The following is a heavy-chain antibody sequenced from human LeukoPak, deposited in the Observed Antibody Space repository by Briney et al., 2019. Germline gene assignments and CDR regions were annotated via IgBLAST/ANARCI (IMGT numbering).Heavy chain of an antibody. CDR3: ARDINYYDSSGYFY. D-gene: IGHD3-22*01. J-gene: IGHJ4*02. Sequence: ASVKVSCKASGYTFTSYDINWVRQATGQGLEWMGWISAYNGNTNYAQKLQGRVTMTTDTSTSTAYMELRSLRSDDTAVYYCARDINYYDSSGYFYWGQGTLVTVSS. CDR1: GYTFTSYD. CDR2: ISAYNGNT. V-gene: IGHV1-18*01.